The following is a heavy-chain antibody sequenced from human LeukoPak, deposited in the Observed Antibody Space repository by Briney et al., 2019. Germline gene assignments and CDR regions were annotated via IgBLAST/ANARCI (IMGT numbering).Heavy chain of an antibody. CDR2: ISIGGDYT. J-gene: IGHJ4*02. CDR1: GFTFSGYA. Sequence: PGGSLRLSRAASGFTFSGYAMSWVRQAPGKGLEWVSGISIGGDYTYYADSVQGRFTISRDNSKNTLFLQMSNLRAEDTAKYYCAKLHSATITADFDNWGQGSLVIVSS. V-gene: IGHV3-23*01. CDR3: AKLHSATITADFDN. D-gene: IGHD1-14*01.